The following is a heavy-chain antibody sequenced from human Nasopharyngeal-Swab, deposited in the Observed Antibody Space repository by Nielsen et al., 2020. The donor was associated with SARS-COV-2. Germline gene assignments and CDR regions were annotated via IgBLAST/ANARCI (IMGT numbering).Heavy chain of an antibody. CDR3: ARYGAGGSRITMVRGYMDV. CDR1: GGSVSSGSYY. D-gene: IGHD3-10*01. Sequence: SETLSLTCTVSGGSVSSGSYYWSWIRHPPGKGLEWIGYSYYSRSTNYNPSLKSLVTISVDTSKNQFSLKLSSVTAAETAVYYCARYGAGGSRITMVRGYMDVWGKGTTVTVSS. J-gene: IGHJ6*03. CDR2: SYYSRST. V-gene: IGHV4-61*01.